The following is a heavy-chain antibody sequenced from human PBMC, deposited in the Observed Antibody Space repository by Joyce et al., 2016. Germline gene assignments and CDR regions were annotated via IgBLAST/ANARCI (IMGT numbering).Heavy chain of an antibody. J-gene: IGHJ4*02. D-gene: IGHD6-13*01. V-gene: IGHV3-48*02. Sequence: EVQLVESGGGLVPPGESLRLSCAVSGFTFSRYSMNWVRQAPGKGLEGVSYISSTSSTIYYADSVKGRFTISRDNAKNFLYLQMNSLRDEDTAVYYCARVSPLVPTYWGQGTLVTVSS. CDR1: GFTFSRYS. CDR2: ISSTSSTI. CDR3: ARVSPLVPTY.